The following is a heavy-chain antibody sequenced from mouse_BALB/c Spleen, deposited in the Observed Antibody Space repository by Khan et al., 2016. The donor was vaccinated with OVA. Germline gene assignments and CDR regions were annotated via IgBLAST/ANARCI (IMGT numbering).Heavy chain of an antibody. CDR1: GYSFTSYY. D-gene: IGHD2-2*01. CDR2: IDPFSGGT. Sequence: EVQLQESGPELMKPGASVKISCKASGYSFTSYYIHWMMQNHGKSLEWIGYIDPFSGGTTYNQKFKGQATLTVDKSSSTAYILLSNLTSEDSAVYYCARHGFVAWFTYWGQGTLVTVSA. J-gene: IGHJ3*01. V-gene: IGHV1S135*01. CDR3: ARHGFVAWFTY.